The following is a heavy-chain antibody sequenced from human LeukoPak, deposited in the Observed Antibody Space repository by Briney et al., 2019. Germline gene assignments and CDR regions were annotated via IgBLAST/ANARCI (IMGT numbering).Heavy chain of an antibody. CDR2: IHYSGST. D-gene: IGHD3-16*01. Sequence: PSETLSLTCTVAGGSIRSGGYYWSWIRQHPGKGLECIGYIHYSGSTHYNPSLRSRVPISQDTSKNQFSLKVKSVTAADTAVYYCASMRAHRFDPWGQGTLVTVSS. CDR1: GGSIRSGGYY. J-gene: IGHJ5*02. V-gene: IGHV4-31*03. CDR3: ASMRAHRFDP.